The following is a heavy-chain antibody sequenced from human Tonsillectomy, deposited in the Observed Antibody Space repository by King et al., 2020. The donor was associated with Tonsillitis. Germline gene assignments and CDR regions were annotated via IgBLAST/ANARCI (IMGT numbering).Heavy chain of an antibody. D-gene: IGHD3-22*01. Sequence: VQLQESGPGLVKPSETLSLTCSGSGYSISTGYYWGWIRQPPGRGLEWVGSIYHSGSTYYNPSLKSRVTISVDTSKNQFSLSLTSVTAADTAVYYCARAGYYYVSSALDWFDPWREGTLVTVPS. J-gene: IGHJ5*02. CDR1: GYSISTGYY. CDR3: ARAGYYYVSSALDWFDP. V-gene: IGHV4-38-2*02. CDR2: IYHSGST.